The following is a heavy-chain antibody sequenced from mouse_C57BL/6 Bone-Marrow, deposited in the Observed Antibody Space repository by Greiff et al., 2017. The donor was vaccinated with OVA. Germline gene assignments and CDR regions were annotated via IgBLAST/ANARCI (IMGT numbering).Heavy chain of an antibody. CDR1: GFTFSSYG. CDR3: ARHGNWAMYY. V-gene: IGHV5-6*01. D-gene: IGHD2-1*01. CDR2: ISSGGSYT. J-gene: IGHJ4*01. Sequence: EVHLVESGGDLVKPGGSLKLSCAASGFTFSSYGMSWVRQTPDKRLEWVATISSGGSYTYYPDSVKGRFTISRDNAKNTLYLQMSSLKSEDTAMYYCARHGNWAMYYWGQGTSVTVSS.